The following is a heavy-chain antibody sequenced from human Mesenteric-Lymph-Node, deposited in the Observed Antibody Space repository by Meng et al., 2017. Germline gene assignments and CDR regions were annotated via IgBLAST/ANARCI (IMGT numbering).Heavy chain of an antibody. Sequence: SVKVSCEASGYTFTSYGISWVRQAPGQGLEWMGGIIPIFGTANYAQKFQGRVTITADESTSTAYMELSSLRSEDTAVYYCARVPPVRFLERRDYWYFDLWGRGTLVTVSS. CDR2: IIPIFGTA. CDR3: ARVPPVRFLERRDYWYFDL. V-gene: IGHV1-69*13. CDR1: GYTFTSYG. J-gene: IGHJ2*01. D-gene: IGHD3-3*01.